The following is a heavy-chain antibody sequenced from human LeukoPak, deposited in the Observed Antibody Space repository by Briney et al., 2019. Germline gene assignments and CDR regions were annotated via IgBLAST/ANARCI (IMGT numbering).Heavy chain of an antibody. D-gene: IGHD5-18*01. CDR1: GDSVSSNSAA. V-gene: IGHV6-1*01. CDR3: ARAYTAMVTRWFDP. Sequence: SQTLSLTCAISGDSVSSNSAAWNWIRQSPSRGLEWLGRTYYRSRWYNDYAVSVKSRITINPDTSKNQFSRQLNSVTPEDTAVYYCARAYTAMVTRWFDPWGQGTLVTVSS. CDR2: TYYRSRWYN. J-gene: IGHJ5*02.